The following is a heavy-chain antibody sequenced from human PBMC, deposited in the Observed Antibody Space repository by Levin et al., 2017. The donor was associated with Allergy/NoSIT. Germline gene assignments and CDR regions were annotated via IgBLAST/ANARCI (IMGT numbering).Heavy chain of an antibody. V-gene: IGHV3-66*02. CDR2: IYSGGGT. D-gene: IGHD2-8*01. CDR1: GFTVSNNQ. Sequence: GESLKISCAASGFTVSNNQMTWVRQAPGKGLEWVSVIYSGGGTHYADPVKGRFTISRDSSKNTLYLQMNSLRADDTAVYYCTRAPGANGDYWGQGTLVTVSS. J-gene: IGHJ4*02. CDR3: TRAPGANGDY.